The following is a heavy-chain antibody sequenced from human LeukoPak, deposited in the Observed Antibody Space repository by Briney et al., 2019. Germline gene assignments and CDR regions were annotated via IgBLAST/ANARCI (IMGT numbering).Heavy chain of an antibody. CDR2: ISSSSGTI. D-gene: IGHD3-10*01. J-gene: IGHJ3*02. CDR1: GSTLSSYS. V-gene: IGHV3-48*01. Sequence: PGGSLRLSCAASGSTLSSYSMNWVRQAPGKGLEWVSYISSSSGTIYYADSVKGRFTISRDNAKNSLYLQMNSLRAEDTAVYYCARLAGIWFGEPDHDAFDIWGQGTMVTVSS. CDR3: ARLAGIWFGEPDHDAFDI.